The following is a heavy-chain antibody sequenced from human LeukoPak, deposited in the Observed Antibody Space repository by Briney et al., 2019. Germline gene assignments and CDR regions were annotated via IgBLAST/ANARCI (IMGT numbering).Heavy chain of an antibody. D-gene: IGHD6-13*01. CDR1: ALTLSSYS. V-gene: IGHV3-21*04. J-gene: IGHJ6*02. CDR3: AKDKPTVAAAGTRFYYYGMDV. Sequence: GGSLRLSCEASALTLSSYSMNWVRQAPGKGLEWVSSVSSSSRAIYYADSVKGRFIISRDNAKNSLYLQMNSLRAEDTAVYYCAKDKPTVAAAGTRFYYYGMDVWGQGTTVTVSS. CDR2: VSSSSRAI.